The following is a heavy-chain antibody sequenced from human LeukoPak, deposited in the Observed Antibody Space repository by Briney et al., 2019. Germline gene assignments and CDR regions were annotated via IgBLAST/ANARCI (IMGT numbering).Heavy chain of an antibody. D-gene: IGHD2-15*01. CDR2: ISHDGSNN. Sequence: GRSLRLSCAASGFTFSNYGMHWVRQAPGKGLEWVVVISHDGSNNNYADSVKGRFTISRDNSKNTLYLQMNSLRPEDTAVYYCAKVRVGTAHFDYWGQGTLVIVSS. CDR1: GFTFSNYG. J-gene: IGHJ4*02. CDR3: AKVRVGTAHFDY. V-gene: IGHV3-30*18.